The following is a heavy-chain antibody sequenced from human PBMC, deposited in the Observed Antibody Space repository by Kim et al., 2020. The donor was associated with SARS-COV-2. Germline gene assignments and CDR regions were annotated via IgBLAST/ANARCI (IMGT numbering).Heavy chain of an antibody. D-gene: IGHD5-12*01. Sequence: SLKSRVTISVDTSKNQYSLKLSSVTAADTAVYYCARGGGGGYNYRGYFDYWGQGTLVTVSS. CDR3: ARGGGGGYNYRGYFDY. V-gene: IGHV4-34*01. J-gene: IGHJ4*02.